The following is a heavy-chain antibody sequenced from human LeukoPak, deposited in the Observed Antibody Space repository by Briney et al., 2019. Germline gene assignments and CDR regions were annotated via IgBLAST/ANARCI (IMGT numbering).Heavy chain of an antibody. V-gene: IGHV3-74*01. CDR2: INEDGSIT. CDR1: GGSISSSNW. D-gene: IGHD1-26*01. J-gene: IGHJ4*02. Sequence: ETLSLTCAVSGGSISSSNWWSWVRQVPGEGLVWVSRINEDGSITNYADSVKGRFSISRDNAKNTLYLQMNSLRAEDTAVYYCGRDLGGRSGYWGQGTLVTVSS. CDR3: GRDLGGRSGY.